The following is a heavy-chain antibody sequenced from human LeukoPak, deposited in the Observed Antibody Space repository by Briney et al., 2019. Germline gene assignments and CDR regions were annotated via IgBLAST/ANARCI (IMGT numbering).Heavy chain of an antibody. J-gene: IGHJ3*02. V-gene: IGHV3-21*01. D-gene: IGHD3-22*01. CDR3: ARDVGYYYDSSGSPGGAFDI. Sequence: PGGSLRLSCAASGFTFSNYWMNWVRQAPGKGLEWVSSISSSSSYIYYADSVKGRFTISRDNAKNSLYLQMNSLRAEDTAVYYCARDVGYYYDSSGSPGGAFDIWGQGTMVTVSS. CDR1: GFTFSNYW. CDR2: ISSSSSYI.